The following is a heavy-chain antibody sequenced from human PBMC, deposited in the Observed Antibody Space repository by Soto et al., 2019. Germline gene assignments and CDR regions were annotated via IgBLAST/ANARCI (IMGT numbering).Heavy chain of an antibody. CDR3: TRKNYFDY. CDR1: GYRFTSYW. CDR2: VYPGDSNT. J-gene: IGHJ4*01. V-gene: IGHV5-51*01. Sequence: PGESLKISCKGSGYRFTSYWIGWVRQMPGKGLEWMGMVYPGDSNTRYSPSFQGQVTISADKSISTAYLQWSSLKASDTAMYYCTRKNYFDYWGQGTQVPVSS.